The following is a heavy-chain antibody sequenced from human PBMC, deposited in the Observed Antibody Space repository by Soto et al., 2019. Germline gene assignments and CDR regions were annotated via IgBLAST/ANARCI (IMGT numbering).Heavy chain of an antibody. CDR2: VNPILSLS. CDR3: ATSYGSGYRAFDY. V-gene: IGHV1-69*02. Sequence: QVQLVQSGAEVKRPGSSVKVSCKASGDTFSFYSINWVRQAPGLGLEWMGRVNPILSLSNYAQRFQGRVTXTXDXXTSTAYMVISSLRSEDTGIYYCATSYGSGYRAFDYWGQGAQVIVSS. D-gene: IGHD3-10*01. CDR1: GDTFSFYS. J-gene: IGHJ4*02.